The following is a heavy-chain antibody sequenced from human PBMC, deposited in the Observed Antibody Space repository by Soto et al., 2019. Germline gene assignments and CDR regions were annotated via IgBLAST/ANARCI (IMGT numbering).Heavy chain of an antibody. CDR3: ARADPRHYYMDV. V-gene: IGHV1-8*01. CDR2: VNPGSGYK. CDR1: GYVFPSYD. J-gene: IGHJ6*03. Sequence: QVQLVQSGAEVKKPGASVRVSCKASGYVFPSYDITWVRQAPGHGLEWMGWVNPGSGYKGYAQNFQGRVPLTRNMSIRTVYMELSSLRSEDTAVYYCARADPRHYYMDVCGKGTTVTVSS.